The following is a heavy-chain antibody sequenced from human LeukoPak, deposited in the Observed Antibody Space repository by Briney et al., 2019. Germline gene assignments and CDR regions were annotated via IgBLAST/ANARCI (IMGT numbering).Heavy chain of an antibody. V-gene: IGHV4-59*01. CDR1: GGSISSYY. J-gene: IGHJ4*02. CDR2: IYYSGST. Sequence: SGTLSLTCTVSGGSISSYYWSWIRQPPGKGLEWIGYIYYSGSTNYNPSLKSRVTISVDTSKNQFSLKLSSVTAADTAVYYCARSVPAMVPDYWGQGTLVTVSS. D-gene: IGHD5-18*01. CDR3: ARSVPAMVPDY.